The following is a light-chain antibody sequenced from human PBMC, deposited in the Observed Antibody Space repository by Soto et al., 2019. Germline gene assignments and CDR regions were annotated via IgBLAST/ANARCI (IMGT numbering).Light chain of an antibody. Sequence: EIVLTQSPGTLSLSPGERATLSCRASQSVSSSYLAWYQQKPGQAPRLLIYGASSRATGIPDTFSGSGSATDFTLTINRLEPENFAVYYCQQYGSSPITFGQGTRLEIK. V-gene: IGKV3-20*01. J-gene: IGKJ5*01. CDR3: QQYGSSPIT. CDR2: GAS. CDR1: QSVSSSY.